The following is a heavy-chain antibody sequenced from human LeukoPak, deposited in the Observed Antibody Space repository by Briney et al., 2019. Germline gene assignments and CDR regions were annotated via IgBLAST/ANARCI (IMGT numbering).Heavy chain of an antibody. D-gene: IGHD3-16*01. J-gene: IGHJ3*02. CDR1: GFTFSSYD. V-gene: IGHV3-13*01. Sequence: GGSLRLSCAASGFTFSSYDMHWVRQATGKGLEWVSAIGTAGDTYYPGSVKGRFTIARENAKNSLYLQMNSLRAGDTAVYYCARDGGSDAFDIWGQGTMVTVSS. CDR3: ARDGGSDAFDI. CDR2: IGTAGDT.